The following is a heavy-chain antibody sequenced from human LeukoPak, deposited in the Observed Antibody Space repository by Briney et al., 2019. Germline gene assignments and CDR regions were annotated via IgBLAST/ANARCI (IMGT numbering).Heavy chain of an antibody. CDR3: ARGLGRSTSWYYYYGMDV. V-gene: IGHV1-8*01. Sequence: ASVKVSSKASGYTFTSYDINWVRQATGQGLEWMGWMNPNSGNTGYAQKFQGRVTMTRNTSISTAYMELSSLRSEDTAVYYCARGLGRSTSWYYYYGMDVWGQGTTVTVSS. CDR1: GYTFTSYD. D-gene: IGHD2-2*01. CDR2: MNPNSGNT. J-gene: IGHJ6*02.